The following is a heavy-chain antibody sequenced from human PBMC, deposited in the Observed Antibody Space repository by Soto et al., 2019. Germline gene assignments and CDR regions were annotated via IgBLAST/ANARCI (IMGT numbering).Heavy chain of an antibody. CDR1: GYTFTDYY. CDR3: ARRKYLDY. V-gene: IGHV1-2*02. Sequence: GASVKVSCKASGYTFTDYYLHWVRQAPGQGPEWMGWINPATGATKYKENFEGRLSLTRDTSMSTGFMDLSSLESEDTAVYYCARRKYLDYWGQGTLVTVSS. CDR2: INPATGAT. J-gene: IGHJ4*02.